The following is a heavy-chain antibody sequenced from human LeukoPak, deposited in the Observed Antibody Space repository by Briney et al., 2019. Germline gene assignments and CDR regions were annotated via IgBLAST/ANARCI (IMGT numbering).Heavy chain of an antibody. CDR2: TNEHETEK. Sequence: GGSLRLSCEVSGFSFSTYWMSRVRQAPGKGLEWVGQTNEHETEKYYGDAVRGRFTIYRDNAKNSLYLQMNSLRPEDTAVYYCARDSRGTTFDYWGQGTLVTVSS. D-gene: IGHD3-16*01. V-gene: IGHV3-7*01. CDR3: ARDSRGTTFDY. CDR1: GFSFSTYW. J-gene: IGHJ4*02.